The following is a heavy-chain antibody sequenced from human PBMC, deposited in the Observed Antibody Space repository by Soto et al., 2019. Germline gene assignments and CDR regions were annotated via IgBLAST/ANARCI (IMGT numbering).Heavy chain of an antibody. Sequence: GASVKVSCKDSGYTFTGYYMHWVRQAPGQGLEWMGWINPNSGGTNYAQKFQGWVTMTRDTSISTAYMELSRLRSDDTAVYYCARGPNYDFWSGYYPWFDPWGQGTPVTVSS. D-gene: IGHD3-3*01. CDR3: ARGPNYDFWSGYYPWFDP. CDR1: GYTFTGYY. CDR2: INPNSGGT. J-gene: IGHJ5*02. V-gene: IGHV1-2*04.